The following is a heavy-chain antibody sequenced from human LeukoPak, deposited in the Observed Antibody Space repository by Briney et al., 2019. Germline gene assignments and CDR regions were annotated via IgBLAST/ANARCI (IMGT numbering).Heavy chain of an antibody. CDR1: GGSFSRYA. Sequence: SVNVSCKASGGSFSRYAISWVRQAPGQGLEWMGGIIPTFGTANYAQKFQGRVTITADESTRTAYMELRTLRSEDTAIYYCARGSGETGGYYYVYWGRGTPVTVSS. V-gene: IGHV1-69*13. CDR3: ARGSGETGGYYYVY. D-gene: IGHD3-22*01. J-gene: IGHJ4*02. CDR2: IIPTFGTA.